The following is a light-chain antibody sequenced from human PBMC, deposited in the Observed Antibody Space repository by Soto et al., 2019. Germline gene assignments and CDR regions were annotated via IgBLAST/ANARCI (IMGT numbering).Light chain of an antibody. V-gene: IGKV3-11*01. CDR1: QSVSSY. Sequence: EIVLTQSPATLSLSPGERATLSCRASQSVSSYLAWYQQKPGQAPRLLIYDASNRATGIPARFSGSGSGTDFTLTISSLEPEDFAVYYCQQRSNWTITFGQGKRLEIK. CDR3: QQRSNWTIT. J-gene: IGKJ5*01. CDR2: DAS.